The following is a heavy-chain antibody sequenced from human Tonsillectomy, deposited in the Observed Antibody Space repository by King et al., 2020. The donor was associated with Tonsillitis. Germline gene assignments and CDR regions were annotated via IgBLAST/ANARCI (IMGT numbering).Heavy chain of an antibody. CDR3: ARGQVKSRYCGGDCYSGVY. CDR2: IIPMFGTA. V-gene: IGHV1-69*06. Sequence: QLVQSGAEVKKPGSSVKLSCKASGGSFSSYAISWVRQAPGQGLEWMGGIIPMFGTANYAQKFQGRVTITADKSTSTAYMELSSLRSEDTAVYYCARGQVKSRYCGGDCYSGVYWGQGTLVTVSS. CDR1: GGSFSSYA. J-gene: IGHJ4*02. D-gene: IGHD2-21*02.